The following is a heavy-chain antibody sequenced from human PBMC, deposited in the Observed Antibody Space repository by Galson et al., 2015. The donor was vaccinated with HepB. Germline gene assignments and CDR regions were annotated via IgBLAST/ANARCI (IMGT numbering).Heavy chain of an antibody. CDR1: GFTFSSYG. J-gene: IGHJ4*02. Sequence: SLRLSCAASGFTFSSYGMHWVRQAPGKGLEWVAVISYDGSNKYYADSVKGRFTISRDNSKNTLYLQMNSLRAEDTAVYYCAKGGRYSSGYDFDYWGQGALVTVSS. V-gene: IGHV3-30*18. D-gene: IGHD6-19*01. CDR2: ISYDGSNK. CDR3: AKGGRYSSGYDFDY.